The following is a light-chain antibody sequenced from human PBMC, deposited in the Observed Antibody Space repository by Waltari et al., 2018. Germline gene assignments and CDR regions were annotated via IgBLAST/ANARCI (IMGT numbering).Light chain of an antibody. Sequence: DVVLTQSPVSLPVTLGQPASISCRSSQSLVHRDGDTFLHWYQQRPGQSPRRLIYRISNRDSGVPDRFSGSGSGTDFTLKISRVEAEDVGIYYCMQGTHWPPTFGGGTKVEIK. J-gene: IGKJ4*01. CDR1: QSLVHRDGDTF. CDR3: MQGTHWPPT. V-gene: IGKV2-30*02. CDR2: RIS.